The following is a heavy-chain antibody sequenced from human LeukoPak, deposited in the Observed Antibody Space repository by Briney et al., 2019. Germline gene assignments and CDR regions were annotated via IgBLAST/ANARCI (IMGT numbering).Heavy chain of an antibody. V-gene: IGHV3-15*01. Sequence: PGGSLRLSCAASGLTFSNAWMSWVRQAPGKGLEWVGRIKSKTDGGTTDYAAPVKGRFTISRDDSKNTLYLQMNSLKTEDTAVYYCTTVLLSFGELLSERPWAQGTLVTVSS. J-gene: IGHJ5*02. D-gene: IGHD3-10*01. CDR1: GLTFSNAW. CDR3: TTVLLSFGELLSERP. CDR2: IKSKTDGGTT.